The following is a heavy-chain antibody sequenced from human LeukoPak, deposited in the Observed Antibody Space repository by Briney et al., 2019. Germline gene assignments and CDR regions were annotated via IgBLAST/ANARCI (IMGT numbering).Heavy chain of an antibody. Sequence: SGGSLRLSCAASGFTFSTYGMHWVRQAPGKGLEWVSSISSGSSFMYYADSVKGRFTISRDNAKNSLYLQMNSLRAKDTALYYCARDYYDSSGSSWFDPWGQGTLVTVSS. CDR2: ISSGSSFM. CDR1: GFTFSTYG. V-gene: IGHV3-21*01. CDR3: ARDYYDSSGSSWFDP. D-gene: IGHD3-22*01. J-gene: IGHJ5*02.